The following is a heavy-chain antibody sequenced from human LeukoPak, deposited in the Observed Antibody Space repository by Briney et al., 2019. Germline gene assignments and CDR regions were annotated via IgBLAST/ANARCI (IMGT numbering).Heavy chain of an antibody. Sequence: PGGSLRLSCAASGFTFSSYSMKWVRQAPGKGLEWVSSISSSSSYIYYADSVKGRFTISRDNAKNSLYLQMNSLRAEDTAVYYCAREGIAARLVGGWFDPWGQGTLVTVPS. CDR3: AREGIAARLVGGWFDP. D-gene: IGHD6-6*01. J-gene: IGHJ5*02. V-gene: IGHV3-21*01. CDR1: GFTFSSYS. CDR2: ISSSSSYI.